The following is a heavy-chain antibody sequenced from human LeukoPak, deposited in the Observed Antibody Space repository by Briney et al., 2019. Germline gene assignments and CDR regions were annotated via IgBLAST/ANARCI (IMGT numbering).Heavy chain of an antibody. CDR3: ARGYCPDTSCYPNWFDP. D-gene: IGHD2-2*01. J-gene: IGHJ5*02. Sequence: GGSLRLSCAASGFTFGNYWMTWVRQAPGKGLEWVANIKHDGSEKYYVDSVKGRFTISRDKAKNSLYLQMNSLRAEDTAVYYCARGYCPDTSCYPNWFDPWGQGTLVT. V-gene: IGHV3-7*04. CDR1: GFTFGNYW. CDR2: IKHDGSEK.